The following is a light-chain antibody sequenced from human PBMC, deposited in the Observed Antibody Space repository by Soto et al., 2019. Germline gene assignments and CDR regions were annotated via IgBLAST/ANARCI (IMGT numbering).Light chain of an antibody. J-gene: IGKJ2*01. V-gene: IGKV1-39*01. Sequence: DIQMTQSPSPLSASVGDRVTITCRASQTPRTFLNWYQQKPGKAPKLLIYATSTLQSGVPSRFSGRDSGADFTLTINNLQPEDFATYYCQQPPYTLGPGTKVDIK. CDR2: ATS. CDR3: QQPPYT. CDR1: QTPRTF.